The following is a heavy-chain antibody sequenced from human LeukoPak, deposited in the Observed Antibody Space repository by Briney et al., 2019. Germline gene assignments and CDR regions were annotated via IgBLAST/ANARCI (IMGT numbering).Heavy chain of an antibody. CDR2: ISWNSGSI. V-gene: IGHV3-9*01. CDR1: GFTFDDYA. J-gene: IGHJ6*02. CDR3: AKDMGYCSSTSCYRRVSYYYYGMDV. D-gene: IGHD2-2*02. Sequence: GGSLRLSCAPSGFTFDDYAMHWVRQAPGKGLEWVSGISWNSGSIGYADSVKGRFTISRDNAKNSLYLQMNSLRAEDTALYSCAKDMGYCSSTSCYRRVSYYYYGMDVWGQGTTVTVSS.